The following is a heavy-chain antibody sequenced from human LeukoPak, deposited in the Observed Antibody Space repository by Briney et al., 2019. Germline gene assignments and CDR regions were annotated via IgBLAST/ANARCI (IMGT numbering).Heavy chain of an antibody. D-gene: IGHD1-1*01. V-gene: IGHV3-7*01. J-gene: IGHJ4*02. CDR1: GFTFSSYW. Sequence: GGSLRLSCAASGFTFSSYWMSWVRQAPGKGLEWVANIKQDGSEKYYVDSVKGRFTISRDNAKNSLYLQMNSLRAEDTAVYYCVRGSGLLDWVPRILFDYWGQGTLVTVSS. CDR2: IKQDGSEK. CDR3: VRGSGLLDWVPRILFDY.